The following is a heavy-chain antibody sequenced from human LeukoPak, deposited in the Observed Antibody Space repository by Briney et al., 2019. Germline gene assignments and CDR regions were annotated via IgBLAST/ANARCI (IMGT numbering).Heavy chain of an antibody. Sequence: SETLSLTCSVSGDSISRRSSYWTWIRQPAGRGLEWIGRVYWTGTPNYNPSLKSRLTMSIDTSKNQFSLTLNSVTAADTALYFCARGLQERDIIRGFDLWGPGILVTVSS. CDR2: VYWTGTP. V-gene: IGHV4-61*02. J-gene: IGHJ4*01. CDR1: GDSISRRSSY. D-gene: IGHD3-10*01. CDR3: ARGLQERDIIRGFDL.